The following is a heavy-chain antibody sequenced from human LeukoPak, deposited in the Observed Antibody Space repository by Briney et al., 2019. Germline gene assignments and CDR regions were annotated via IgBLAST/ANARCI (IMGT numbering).Heavy chain of an antibody. D-gene: IGHD6-19*01. V-gene: IGHV3-23*01. CDR2: VSGRDTST. Sequence: AGGSLRLSCAASGFTFSNYAMSWVRQAPGKGLEWVSAVSGRDTSTYYTDSVKGRFTISRDNSKNTLYLQMNSLRAEDTAVYYCAKDRSSGWYGRWRNWFDPWGQGTLVTVSS. J-gene: IGHJ5*02. CDR3: AKDRSSGWYGRWRNWFDP. CDR1: GFTFSNYA.